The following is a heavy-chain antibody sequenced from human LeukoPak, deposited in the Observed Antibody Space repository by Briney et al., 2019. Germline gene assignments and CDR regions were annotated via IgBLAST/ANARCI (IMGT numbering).Heavy chain of an antibody. Sequence: GGSLTLSCAASGFTFSSYWMTWVRQAPGKGLEWVADIKHNGDELNYVDSVDDRFTISRDNAKNSLYLHMTSLRAEDTAVYDCASELRTFDSWGQGTLVTVSS. J-gene: IGHJ4*02. CDR3: ASELRTFDS. D-gene: IGHD3-16*01. V-gene: IGHV3-7*01. CDR2: IKHNGDEL. CDR1: GFTFSSYW.